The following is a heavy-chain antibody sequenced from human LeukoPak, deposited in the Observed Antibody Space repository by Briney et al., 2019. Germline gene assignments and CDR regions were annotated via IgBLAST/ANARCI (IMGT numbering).Heavy chain of an antibody. J-gene: IGHJ4*02. D-gene: IGHD3-22*01. CDR2: IYYSGST. CDR1: GFTFSSYP. CDR3: ARSGLNYYDSSGYYFDY. V-gene: IGHV4-39*07. Sequence: GSLRLSCAASGFTFSSYPMNWVRQPPGKGLEWIGSIYYSGSTYYNPSLKSRVTISVDTSKNQFSLRLSSVTAADTAVYYCARSGLNYYDSSGYYFDYWGQGTLVTVSS.